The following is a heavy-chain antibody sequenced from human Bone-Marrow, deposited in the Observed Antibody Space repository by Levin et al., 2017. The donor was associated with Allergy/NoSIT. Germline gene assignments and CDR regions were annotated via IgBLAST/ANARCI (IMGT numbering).Heavy chain of an antibody. CDR1: GYTLTELS. CDR3: ATVSGSGYYYFDY. CDR2: FDPEDGET. D-gene: IGHD5-12*01. V-gene: IGHV1-24*01. Sequence: PEASVKVSCKVSGYTLTELSMHWVRQAPGKGLEWMGGFDPEDGETLYAQKFQGRVTMTEDTSTDTAYMELSGLSSEDTAVYYCATVSGSGYYYFDYWGQGTLVTVSS. J-gene: IGHJ4*02.